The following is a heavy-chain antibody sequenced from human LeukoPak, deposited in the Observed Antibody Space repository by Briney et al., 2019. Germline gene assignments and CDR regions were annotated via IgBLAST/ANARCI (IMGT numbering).Heavy chain of an antibody. CDR1: GGFISSGNY. CDR2: ISYSGSA. Sequence: SETLSLTCAVSGGFISSGNYWSWIRQPPGKGLEWIGYISYSGSANYNPSLKTRVTISIDKSKNQFSLKMTSVTAADTAVYYCARTLRGQNYYGYLDYWGQGTLVTVSS. D-gene: IGHD4-17*01. V-gene: IGHV4-61*01. J-gene: IGHJ4*02. CDR3: ARTLRGQNYYGYLDY.